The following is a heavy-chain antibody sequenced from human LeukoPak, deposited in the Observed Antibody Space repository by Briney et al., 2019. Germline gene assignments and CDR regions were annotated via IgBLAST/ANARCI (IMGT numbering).Heavy chain of an antibody. CDR1: GFTFSSYE. D-gene: IGHD3-22*01. Sequence: GGSLRPSCAASGFTFSSYEMNWVRQAPGKGLEGVSYISSSGSTIYYADSVKGRFTISRDNAKNSLYLQMNSLRAEDTAVYYCARDPYDSSGYYTSPGDYWGQGTLVTVSS. J-gene: IGHJ4*02. CDR2: ISSSGSTI. V-gene: IGHV3-48*03. CDR3: ARDPYDSSGYYTSPGDY.